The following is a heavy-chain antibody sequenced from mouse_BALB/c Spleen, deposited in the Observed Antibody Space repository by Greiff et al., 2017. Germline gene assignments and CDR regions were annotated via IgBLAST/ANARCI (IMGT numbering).Heavy chain of an antibody. CDR2: IDPYNGGT. Sequence: VHVKQSGPELVKPGASVKVSCKASGYAFTSYNMYWVKQSHGKSLEWIGYIDPYNGGTSYNQKFKGKATLTVDKSSSTAYMHLNSLTSEDSAVYYCAPYDYDGAWFAYWGQGTLVTVSA. CDR3: APYDYDGAWFAY. D-gene: IGHD2-4*01. J-gene: IGHJ3*01. V-gene: IGHV1S135*01. CDR1: GYAFTSYN.